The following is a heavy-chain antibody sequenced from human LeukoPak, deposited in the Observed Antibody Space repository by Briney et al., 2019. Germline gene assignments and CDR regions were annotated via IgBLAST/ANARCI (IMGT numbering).Heavy chain of an antibody. Sequence: SVKVSCKASGGTFSSYAISRVRQAPGQGLEWMGGILPIFGTANYAQKFQGRVTITADKSTSTAYMELSSLRSEDTAVYYCARDNGEGDGYNSFFSGYYGMDVWGQGTTVTVSS. D-gene: IGHD5-24*01. V-gene: IGHV1-69*06. CDR1: GGTFSSYA. CDR2: ILPIFGTA. CDR3: ARDNGEGDGYNSFFSGYYGMDV. J-gene: IGHJ6*02.